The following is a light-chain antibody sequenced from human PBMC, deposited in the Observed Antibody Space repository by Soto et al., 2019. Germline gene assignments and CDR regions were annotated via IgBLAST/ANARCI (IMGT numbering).Light chain of an antibody. V-gene: IGLV2-11*01. CDR3: ATWDDSLNGPV. CDR2: DVS. J-gene: IGLJ3*02. Sequence: QPVLTQPRSVSGPPGQSVSISCSGTSSDVGTYNYVSWYQQHPGKAPKLMIYDVSKRPSGVPDRFSGSKSGNTASLTISGLQADDEADYYCATWDDSLNGPVFGGGTKLTVL. CDR1: SSDVGTYNY.